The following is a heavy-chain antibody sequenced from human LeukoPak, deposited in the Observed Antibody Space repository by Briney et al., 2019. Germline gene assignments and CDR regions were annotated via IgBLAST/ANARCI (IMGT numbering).Heavy chain of an antibody. CDR2: IYYSGST. V-gene: IGHV4-39*07. Sequence: SETLSLTCTVSGGSISSSSYYWGWIRQPPGKGLEWIGSIYYSGSTYYNPSLKSRVTISVDTSKNQFSLKLSSVTAADTAVYYCARDRGNYDYWGQGTLVTVSS. J-gene: IGHJ4*02. CDR1: GGSISSSSYY. CDR3: ARDRGNYDY.